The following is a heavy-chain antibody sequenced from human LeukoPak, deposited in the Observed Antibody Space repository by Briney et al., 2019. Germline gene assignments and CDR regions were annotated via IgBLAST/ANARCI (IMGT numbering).Heavy chain of an antibody. CDR3: ATTNLADYSFDS. CDR2: IFYTGNT. V-gene: IGHV4-59*08. Sequence: PSETLSLTCTVSGASISGYYWSWIRQPPGKGLEWIGYIFYTGNTNYNPSLKSRVAISVDTSKNQFSLKLSSVTAADTAVYYCATTNLADYSFDSWGQGTLVTVSS. CDR1: GASISGYY. J-gene: IGHJ4*02. D-gene: IGHD4-11*01.